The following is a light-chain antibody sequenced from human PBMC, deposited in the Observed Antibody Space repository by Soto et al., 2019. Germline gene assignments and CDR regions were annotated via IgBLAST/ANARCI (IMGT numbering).Light chain of an antibody. Sequence: QSALTQPRSVSGSPGQSVTISCTGTNSDVGGYKYVSWYQQYPGKAPKLMLYDVSKRPSGVPDRFSGSKSVNTASLTISGLQAEDEADYFCCSYAGSYSYVFGTGTKVTVL. V-gene: IGLV2-11*01. J-gene: IGLJ1*01. CDR2: DVS. CDR1: NSDVGGYKY. CDR3: CSYAGSYSYV.